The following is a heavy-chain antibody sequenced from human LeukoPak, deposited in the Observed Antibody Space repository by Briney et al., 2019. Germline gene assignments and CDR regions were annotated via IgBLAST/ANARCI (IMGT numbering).Heavy chain of an antibody. D-gene: IGHD2-2*01. J-gene: IGHJ4*02. V-gene: IGHV3-43D*04. CDR3: ATGYCSSTSCSQFDY. Sequence: GGSLRLSCAASGFTFDDYAMQWVRQAPGKGLEWVSLISWDGGSTYYADSVKGRFTISRDNSKNSLYLQMNSLRAEDTALYYCATGYCSSTSCSQFDYWGQGTLVTVSS. CDR1: GFTFDDYA. CDR2: ISWDGGST.